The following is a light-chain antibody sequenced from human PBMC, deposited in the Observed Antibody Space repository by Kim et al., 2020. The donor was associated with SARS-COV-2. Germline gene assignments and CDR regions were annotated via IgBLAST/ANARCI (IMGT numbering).Light chain of an antibody. Sequence: DIQMTQSPSSLSASVGDRVTISCRASQGISNSLAWYQQKPGKVPKVLIYSASALQSGVPSRFSGGGSGTDFTLTISSLQPEDIATYYCQKYDAAPWTFGQGTKVDIK. V-gene: IGKV1-27*01. CDR3: QKYDAAPWT. CDR1: QGISNS. J-gene: IGKJ1*01. CDR2: SAS.